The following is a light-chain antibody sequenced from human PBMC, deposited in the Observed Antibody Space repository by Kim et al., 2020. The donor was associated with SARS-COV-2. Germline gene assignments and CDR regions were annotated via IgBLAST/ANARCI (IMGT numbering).Light chain of an antibody. V-gene: IGLV2-14*01. Sequence: QSALTQPAPVSGSPGQSITISCTGTSSDVGGYNYVSWYQQHPGKAPKLMIYDVTKRPSGVSNRFSGSKSGHTASLTISGLQAEDETDYYCSSYTSNNPVIFGGGTQLTVL. CDR2: DVT. J-gene: IGLJ2*01. CDR3: SSYTSNNPVI. CDR1: SSDVGGYNY.